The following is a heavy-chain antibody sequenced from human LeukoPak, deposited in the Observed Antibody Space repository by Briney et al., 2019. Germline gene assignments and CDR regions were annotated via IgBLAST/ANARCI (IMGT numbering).Heavy chain of an antibody. CDR3: AKARGLYCSSISCYDCDV. J-gene: IGHJ6*04. V-gene: IGHV1-2*02. D-gene: IGHD2-2*01. CDR2: INPNSGGT. Sequence: ASVKVSCKAAGYTFTAYYIHWVRQAPGQGLEWMGWINPNSGGTDYAQNFQGRVTLTRDTSITTAYMELSRLRSDDTAVYYCAKARGLYCSSISCYDCDVWGKGTTVTVPS. CDR1: GYTFTAYY.